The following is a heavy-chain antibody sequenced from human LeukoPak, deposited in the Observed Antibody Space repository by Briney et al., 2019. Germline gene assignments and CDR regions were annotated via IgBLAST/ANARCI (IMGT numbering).Heavy chain of an antibody. CDR3: ARDLLAVTGAFDI. Sequence: SETLSLTCTVSGGSISSYYWSWIRQPPGKGLEWIGYIYYSGSTNYNPSLKSRVTISVDTSKNQFSLKLSSVTAADTAVYYCARDLLAVTGAFDIWGQGTMVTVSS. J-gene: IGHJ3*02. CDR1: GGSISSYY. V-gene: IGHV4-59*12. D-gene: IGHD1-1*01. CDR2: IYYSGST.